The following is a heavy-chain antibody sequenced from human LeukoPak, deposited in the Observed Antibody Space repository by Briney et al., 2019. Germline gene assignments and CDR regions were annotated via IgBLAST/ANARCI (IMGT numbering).Heavy chain of an antibody. CDR2: INSDGGST. D-gene: IGHD5-24*01. J-gene: IGHJ4*02. CDR3: ARRIQGMAPYYFDY. Sequence: PGGSLRLSCTASGFTFSGYWMHWVRQVPGKGLVRVSRINSDGGSTSYADSVKGRFTISRDNAKNTLYLQMNSLRAEDTAVYYCARRIQGMAPYYFDYWGQGTLVTVSS. V-gene: IGHV3-74*01. CDR1: GFTFSGYW.